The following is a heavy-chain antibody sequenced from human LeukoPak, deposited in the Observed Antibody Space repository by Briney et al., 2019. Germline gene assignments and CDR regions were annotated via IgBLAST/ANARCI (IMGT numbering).Heavy chain of an antibody. D-gene: IGHD3-10*01. V-gene: IGHV3-48*01. CDR1: GFTFSSYS. CDR2: ITSSSSTI. Sequence: GGSLRLSCSASGFTFSSYSMNWVRQAPGKGLEWVSYITSSSSTIYYADSVKGRFIISRDNAKNSLYLQMNSLRAEDTAVYYCARVVYGSGSYYRFFDYWGQGTLVTVSS. CDR3: ARVVYGSGSYYRFFDY. J-gene: IGHJ4*02.